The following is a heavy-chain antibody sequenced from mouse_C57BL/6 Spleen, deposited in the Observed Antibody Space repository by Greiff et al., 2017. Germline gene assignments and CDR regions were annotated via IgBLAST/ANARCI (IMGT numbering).Heavy chain of an antibody. J-gene: IGHJ2*01. CDR2: FYPGSGSI. CDR1: GYTFTEYT. D-gene: IGHD2-1*01. Sequence: VQLQQSGAELVKPGASVKLSCKSSGYTFTEYTIHWVKQRSGQGLEWIGWFYPGSGSIKYNEKFKDKATLTADKSSSTVYMELSRLTSEDSAVYFLARHEDRGGYYDNYVGFDYWGQGTTLTVAS. V-gene: IGHV1-62-2*01. CDR3: ARHEDRGGYYDNYVGFDY.